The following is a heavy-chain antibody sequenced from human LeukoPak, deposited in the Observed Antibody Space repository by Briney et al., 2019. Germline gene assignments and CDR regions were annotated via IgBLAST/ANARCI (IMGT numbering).Heavy chain of an antibody. D-gene: IGHD7-27*01. V-gene: IGHV1-69*05. CDR1: GGTFSSYA. Sequence: SVKVSCEASGGTFSSYAISWVRQAPGQGLEWMGRIIPIFGTANYAQKFQGRVTITTDESTSTAYMELSSLRSEDTAVYYCARCETGDCNYWGQGTLVTVSS. CDR3: ARCETGDCNY. J-gene: IGHJ4*02. CDR2: IIPIFGTA.